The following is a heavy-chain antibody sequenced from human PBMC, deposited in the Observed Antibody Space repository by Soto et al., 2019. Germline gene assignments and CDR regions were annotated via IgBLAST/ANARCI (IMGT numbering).Heavy chain of an antibody. J-gene: IGHJ4*02. CDR1: GGSISGHY. CDR2: IYYSGST. D-gene: IGHD3-10*01. CDR3: ATYYGNSGLVY. V-gene: IGHV4-59*11. Sequence: PSETLSLTCTVSGGSISGHYWSWIRQSPGKGLEWIANIYYSGSTNYNPSLKSRVTISVDTSKNQFSLKLSSVTAADTAMYYCATYYGNSGLVYWGQGTLVTVSS.